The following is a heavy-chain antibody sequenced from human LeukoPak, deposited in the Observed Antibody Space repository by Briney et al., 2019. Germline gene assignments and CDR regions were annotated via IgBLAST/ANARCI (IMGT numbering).Heavy chain of an antibody. J-gene: IGHJ4*02. CDR3: ATWAGAVIVDKNGGVY. V-gene: IGHV1-24*01. Sequence: ASVKVSCKVSGYTLTELSMHWVRQAPGKGLEWMGGFDPEAGETIYAQKFQGRVTMTEDTSTDTAYMELSSLRSEDTAVFYCATWAGAVIVDKNGGVYWGQGTLVTVSS. D-gene: IGHD3-22*01. CDR1: GYTLTELS. CDR2: FDPEAGET.